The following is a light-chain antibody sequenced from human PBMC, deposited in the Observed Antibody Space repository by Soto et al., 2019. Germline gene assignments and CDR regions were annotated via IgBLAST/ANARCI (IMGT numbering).Light chain of an antibody. J-gene: IGLJ1*01. CDR3: TSYTPSSTYV. V-gene: IGLV2-14*03. CDR1: SSDVGNYDY. Sequence: QSALTQPASVSGAPGQSLTISCTGTSSDVGNYDYVSWYQQYPGKAPKLMICAVSRRPSGVSNRFSGSKSGNTASLTISGLKAEDEADYYCTSYTPSSTYVVGTGTKLTVL. CDR2: AVS.